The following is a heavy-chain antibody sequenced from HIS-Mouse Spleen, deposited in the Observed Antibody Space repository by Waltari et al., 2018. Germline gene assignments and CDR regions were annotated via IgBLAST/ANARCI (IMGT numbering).Heavy chain of an antibody. D-gene: IGHD6-6*01. J-gene: IGHJ3*02. CDR2: IYHSGST. V-gene: IGHV4-38-2*02. CDR3: ARDPGYSSSSNAFDI. Sequence: QVQLQESGPGLVKPSETLSLTCTVSGYSISSGYYWGWIRQPPGKGLEWIGGIYHSGSTYYDPSLKSRVTISVGTSKNQFSRKLSSVTAADTAVYYCARDPGYSSSSNAFDIWGQGTMVTVSS. CDR1: GYSISSGYY.